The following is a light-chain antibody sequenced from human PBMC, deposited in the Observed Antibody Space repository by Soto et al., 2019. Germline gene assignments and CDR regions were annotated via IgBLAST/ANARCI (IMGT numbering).Light chain of an antibody. CDR3: CSYAKSGALL. Sequence: QSVLTQPASVSGSPGQSITISCTGTSSDVGNYNFVSWYLQHPCKAPKLMIFEVNKRSSGVPNRFSGSKSGNTASLTISGLQAEDEADYYCCSYAKSGALLFGGGTKLTVL. CDR2: EVN. CDR1: SSDVGNYNF. J-gene: IGLJ2*01. V-gene: IGLV2-23*01.